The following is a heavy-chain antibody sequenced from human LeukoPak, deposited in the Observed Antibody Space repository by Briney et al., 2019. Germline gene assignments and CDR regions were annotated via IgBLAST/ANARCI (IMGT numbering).Heavy chain of an antibody. CDR2: ISYDGSNK. CDR1: GFTFSSYG. Sequence: PGRSLRLSCAASGFTFSSYGMHWVRQAPGKGLEWVAVISYDGSNKYYADPVKGRFTISRDNSKNTLYLQMNSLRAEDTAVYYCAKEGYYYDSSGYNYYYGMDVWGQGTTVTVPS. V-gene: IGHV3-30*18. J-gene: IGHJ6*02. CDR3: AKEGYYYDSSGYNYYYGMDV. D-gene: IGHD3-22*01.